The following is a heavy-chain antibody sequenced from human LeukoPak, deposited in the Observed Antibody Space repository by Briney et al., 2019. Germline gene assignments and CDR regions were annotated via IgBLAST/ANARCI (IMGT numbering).Heavy chain of an antibody. CDR3: ARAGVLAGLDV. J-gene: IGHJ6*04. D-gene: IGHD3-10*01. CDR2: INSDGSSK. Sequence: PGGSLRLSCAASGFTFSTYWMHWVRQAPGKGLGWVSRINSDGSSKNYADSVKGRFTISRDNAKNTLYLQMNSLRAEDTAVYYCARAGVLAGLDVWGKGTTVTVSS. CDR1: GFTFSTYW. V-gene: IGHV3-74*01.